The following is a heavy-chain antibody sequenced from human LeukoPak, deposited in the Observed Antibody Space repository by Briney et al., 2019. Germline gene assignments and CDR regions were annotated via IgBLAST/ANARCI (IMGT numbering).Heavy chain of an antibody. V-gene: IGHV4-59*01. CDR3: ARVCRGCSCYFGFDY. CDR2: IYDSGST. Sequence: SETLSPTCTVSGGSIGSYYWSCIRQPPGKGLEWIGYIYDSGSTNYNPSLKSRVTISVDTSKSQFSLKLISVTAADTAVYYCARVCRGCSCYFGFDYWGQGTLVTVSS. CDR1: GGSIGSYY. D-gene: IGHD2-15*01. J-gene: IGHJ4*02.